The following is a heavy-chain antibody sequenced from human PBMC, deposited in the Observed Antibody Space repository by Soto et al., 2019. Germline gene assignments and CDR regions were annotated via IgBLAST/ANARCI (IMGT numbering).Heavy chain of an antibody. CDR1: GFTFSTYA. D-gene: IGHD2-15*01. J-gene: IGHJ4*02. CDR2: ISGSGGNST. V-gene: IGHV3-23*01. CDR3: AKGGGSCCFDC. Sequence: GGSLRLSCAASGFTFSTYAMSWVRQAPGKGLEWVSAISGSGGNSTFYGDSVKGRFTISRDNSENTLYLEMSSLGAEDTAVYYCAKGGGSCCFDCWGQGTLVTVSS.